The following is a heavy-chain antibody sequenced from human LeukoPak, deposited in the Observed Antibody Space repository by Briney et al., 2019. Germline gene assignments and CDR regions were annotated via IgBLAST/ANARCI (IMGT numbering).Heavy chain of an antibody. V-gene: IGHV1-18*01. CDR1: GYTFTSYG. CDR2: ISAYNGNT. J-gene: IGHJ6*03. D-gene: IGHD6-13*01. CDR3: ARDGGSSSWYGYYYYMDV. Sequence: GASVKVSCKASGYTFTSYGISWVRQAPGQGLEWMGWISAYNGNTNYAQKLQGRVTMTTDTSTSTAYMELRSLRSDDTAVYYCARDGGSSSWYGYYYYMDVWGKGTTVTVSS.